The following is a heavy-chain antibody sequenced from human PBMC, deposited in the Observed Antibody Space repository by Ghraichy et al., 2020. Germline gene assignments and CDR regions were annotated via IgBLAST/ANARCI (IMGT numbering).Heavy chain of an antibody. V-gene: IGHV3-23*01. J-gene: IGHJ6*02. CDR2: ISGSGGST. Sequence: GQSLNISCAASGFTFSSYAMSWVRQAPGKGLEWVSAISGSGGSTYYADSVKGRFTISRDNSKNTLYLQMNSLRAEDTAVYYCATALAARTKPDVWGQGTTVTVSS. CDR3: ATALAARTKPDV. CDR1: GFTFSSYA. D-gene: IGHD6-13*01.